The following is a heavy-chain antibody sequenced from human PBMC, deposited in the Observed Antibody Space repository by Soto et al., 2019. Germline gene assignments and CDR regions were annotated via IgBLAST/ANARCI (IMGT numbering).Heavy chain of an antibody. Sequence: SETLSLTCTVSGGSISSSGYYWSWIRQHPGKGLEWIGYIYYSGSTYYNPSLKSRVTISVDTSKNQVSLKLSSVTAADTAVYYCARAGESCSTTSCFYFYYWGQGTLVTVSS. CDR2: IYYSGST. J-gene: IGHJ4*02. CDR1: GGSISSSGYY. D-gene: IGHD2-2*01. V-gene: IGHV4-31*03. CDR3: ARAGESCSTTSCFYFYY.